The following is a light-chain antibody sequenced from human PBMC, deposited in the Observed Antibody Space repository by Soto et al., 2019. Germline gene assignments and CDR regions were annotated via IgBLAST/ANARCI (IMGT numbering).Light chain of an antibody. J-gene: IGKJ4*01. Sequence: EIVLTQSPATLSLSPGERATLSCRASQSVGSYLAWYQQKPGQAPRLLIYDASNRATGIPARFSGSGSGTDFTLTISSLDPEAFAVYYCQQPSSWRLTFGGGTNVEIK. CDR1: QSVGSY. V-gene: IGKV3-11*01. CDR3: QQPSSWRLT. CDR2: DAS.